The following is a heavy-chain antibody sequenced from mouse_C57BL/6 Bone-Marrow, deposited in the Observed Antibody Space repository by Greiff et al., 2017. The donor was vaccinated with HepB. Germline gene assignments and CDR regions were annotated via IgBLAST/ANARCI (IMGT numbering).Heavy chain of an antibody. CDR1: GFTFSDYG. CDR2: ISSGSSTI. CDR3: ARGFLLFDY. J-gene: IGHJ3*01. D-gene: IGHD2-1*01. V-gene: IGHV5-17*01. Sequence: EVMLQESGGGLVKPGGSLKLSCAASGFTFSDYGMHWVRQAPEKGLAWVAYISSGSSTIYYADTVKGRFTISRDNAKNTLFLQMTSLRSEDTAMYYCARGFLLFDYWGQGTLVTVSA.